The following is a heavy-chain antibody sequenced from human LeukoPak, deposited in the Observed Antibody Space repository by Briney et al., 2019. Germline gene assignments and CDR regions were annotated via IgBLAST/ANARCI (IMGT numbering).Heavy chain of an antibody. V-gene: IGHV4-59*12. CDR2: IYYSGRT. CDR3: ARGGGYYYATDY. J-gene: IGHJ4*02. Sequence: SETLSLTCSVSGGSISSYYWSWIRQPPGKGLEWIGYIYYSGRTSYNPSLKSRVTMSVDTSKNQFSLKLSSVTAADTAVYYCARGGGYYYATDYWGQGTLVTVSS. D-gene: IGHD3-22*01. CDR1: GGSISSYY.